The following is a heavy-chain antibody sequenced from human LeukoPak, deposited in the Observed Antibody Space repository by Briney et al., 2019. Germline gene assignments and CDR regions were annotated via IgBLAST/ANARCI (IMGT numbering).Heavy chain of an antibody. CDR1: GGSISSHY. CDR2: TYYSGST. J-gene: IGHJ5*02. CDR3: ASSSRYSSSWYFDP. D-gene: IGHD6-13*01. V-gene: IGHV4-59*11. Sequence: PSETLSLTCTVSGGSISSHYWSWIRQPPGKGLEWIGYTYYSGSTNYNPSLKSRVTISVDTSKNQFSLKLSSVTAADTAVYYCASSSRYSSSWYFDPWGQGTLVTVSS.